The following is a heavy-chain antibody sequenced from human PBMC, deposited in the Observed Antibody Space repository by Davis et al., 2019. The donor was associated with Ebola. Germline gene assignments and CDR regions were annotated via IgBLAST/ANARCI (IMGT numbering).Heavy chain of an antibody. Sequence: SVKVSCKASGGTFSSYAISWVRQDPGQGLEWMGRIIPILGIANYAQKFQGRVTITADKSTSTAYMELSSLRSEDTAVYYCARDVGAAAGGDGDDYWGQGTLVTVSS. CDR1: GGTFSSYA. D-gene: IGHD6-13*01. J-gene: IGHJ4*02. CDR3: ARDVGAAAGGDGDDY. V-gene: IGHV1-69*04. CDR2: IIPILGIA.